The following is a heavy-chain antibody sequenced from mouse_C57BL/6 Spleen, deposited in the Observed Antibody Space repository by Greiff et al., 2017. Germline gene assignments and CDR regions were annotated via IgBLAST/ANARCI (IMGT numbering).Heavy chain of an antibody. CDR3: ARHCLDDVNAMDY. D-gene: IGHD2-12*01. CDR1: GFSLTSYG. CDR2: IWSDGST. J-gene: IGHJ4*01. V-gene: IGHV2-6-1*01. Sequence: VMLVESGPGLVAPSQSLSITCTVSGFSLTSYGVHWVRQPPGKGLEWLVVIWSDGSTTYNSALKSRLSISKDNSKSQVFLKMNSLQTDDTAMYYCARHCLDDVNAMDYWGQGTSVTVSS.